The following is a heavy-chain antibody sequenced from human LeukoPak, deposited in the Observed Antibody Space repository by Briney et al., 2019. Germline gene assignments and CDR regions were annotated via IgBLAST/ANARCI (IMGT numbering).Heavy chain of an antibody. Sequence: GGSLRLSCAASGFTFSNYAMNWVSQAPGKGLEWVSPISGSGDSTYYADSVKGRFTISRDNSKNTLYLQMNSLRAEDTAVYYCARDGDSSGWYTGQFDSWGQGTLDTVSS. CDR2: ISGSGDST. CDR3: ARDGDSSGWYTGQFDS. V-gene: IGHV3-23*01. D-gene: IGHD6-19*01. CDR1: GFTFSNYA. J-gene: IGHJ4*02.